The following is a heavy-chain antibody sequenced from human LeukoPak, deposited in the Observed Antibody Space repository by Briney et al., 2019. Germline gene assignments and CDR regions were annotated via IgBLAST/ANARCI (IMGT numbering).Heavy chain of an antibody. J-gene: IGHJ4*02. CDR1: GGSISSGGYY. D-gene: IGHD1-26*01. CDR3: ARAIYARATGYFDY. CDR2: IYYSGST. Sequence: SETLSLTCTVSGGSISSGGYYWSWIRQHPGKGLEWIGYIYYSGSTSYNPSLKSRVTISVDTSKNQSSLTLSSVTAAATAVYYCARAIYARATGYFDYWGQGTLVTVSS. V-gene: IGHV4-31*03.